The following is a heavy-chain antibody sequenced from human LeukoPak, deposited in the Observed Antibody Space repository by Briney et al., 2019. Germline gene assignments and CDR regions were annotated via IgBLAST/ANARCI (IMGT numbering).Heavy chain of an antibody. CDR2: IYPGDSDT. Sequence: GESLKISCKGSGYIFTNYWIGWVRQMPGKGLEWMGIIYPGDSDTRYSPSFQGQVTISADESISTAYLQWNSLKASDTAMYYCARPSGYNRYNWFEPRGPGTLVTVSS. CDR1: GYIFTNYW. J-gene: IGHJ5*02. D-gene: IGHD1-1*01. V-gene: IGHV5-51*01. CDR3: ARPSGYNRYNWFEP.